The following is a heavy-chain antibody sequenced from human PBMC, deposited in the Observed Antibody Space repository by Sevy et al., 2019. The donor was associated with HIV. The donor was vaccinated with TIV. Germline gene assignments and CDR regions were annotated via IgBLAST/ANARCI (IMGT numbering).Heavy chain of an antibody. J-gene: IGHJ4*02. V-gene: IGHV4-30-4*02. CDR1: GGSISSSDSY. CDR3: VSKRGYNHGPFDY. D-gene: IGHD5-12*01. Sequence: SDTLSLTCTVSGGSISSSDSYWSWIRQPPGKGLEWIGYIHYSGGTYYNPFLKSRVAMSVDTSEKQFSLKLSFLTAADTAVYYCVSKRGYNHGPFDYWGQGTLVTVSS. CDR2: IHYSGGT.